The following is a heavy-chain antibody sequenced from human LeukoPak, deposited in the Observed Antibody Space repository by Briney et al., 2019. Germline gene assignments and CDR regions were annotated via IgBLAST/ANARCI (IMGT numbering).Heavy chain of an antibody. CDR2: ISYDGSNK. V-gene: IGHV3-30*18. Sequence: GGSLRLSCAASGFTFSSYGMHWVRQAPGKGLEWVAVISYDGSNKYYADSVKGRFTISRDNSKNTLYLQMNSLGAEDTAVYYCAKDLDIDYWGQGTLVTVSS. CDR1: GFTFSSYG. CDR3: AKDLDIDY. J-gene: IGHJ4*02.